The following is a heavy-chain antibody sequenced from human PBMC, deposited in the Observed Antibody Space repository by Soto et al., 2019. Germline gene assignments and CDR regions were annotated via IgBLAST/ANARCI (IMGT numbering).Heavy chain of an antibody. D-gene: IGHD2-8*01. Sequence: EMQLVESGGGLVQPGGSLRLSCAASGFTFSSYWMHWVRQAPGKGLVWVSRMNTDGSDTYYADSVKGRFTISRDNARNTVYLQMNSLRVEDTAVYYCAREGMGFSNWLDPSGQGTLVSVSS. J-gene: IGHJ5*02. V-gene: IGHV3-74*01. CDR1: GFTFSSYW. CDR2: MNTDGSDT. CDR3: AREGMGFSNWLDP.